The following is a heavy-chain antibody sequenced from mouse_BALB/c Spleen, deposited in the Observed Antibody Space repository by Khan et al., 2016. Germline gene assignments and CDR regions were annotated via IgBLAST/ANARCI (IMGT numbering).Heavy chain of an antibody. CDR2: INTETGEP. J-gene: IGHJ3*01. V-gene: IGHV9-2-1*01. CDR1: GYTFTDYS. D-gene: IGHD1-1*01. CDR3: APITTVPFAY. Sequence: QCQLVQSGPELKKPGETVKISCKASGYTFTDYSMHWVKQAPGKGLKWMGWINTETGEPTYADDFKGRFAFSLETSASIAYLQINNLKNEDTATYFCAPITTVPFAYWGQGTLVTVSA.